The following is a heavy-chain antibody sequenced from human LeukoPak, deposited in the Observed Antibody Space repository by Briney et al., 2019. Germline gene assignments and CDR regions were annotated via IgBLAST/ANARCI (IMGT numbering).Heavy chain of an antibody. CDR3: ARDTPHYYDSSGYYPVDY. CDR2: ISSSGSSI. V-gene: IGHV3-11*04. Sequence: GGSLRLSCAASGFTISDYYMSWIRQTPGEGLEWVSYISSSGSSIYYADSVKGRFTISRDNAKNSLYLQMNSLTVEDTAVYYCARDTPHYYDSSGYYPVDYWGQGTLVTVSS. D-gene: IGHD3-22*01. J-gene: IGHJ4*02. CDR1: GFTISDYY.